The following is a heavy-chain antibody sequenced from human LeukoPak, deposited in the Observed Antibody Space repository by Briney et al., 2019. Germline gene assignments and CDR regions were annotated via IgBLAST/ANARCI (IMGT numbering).Heavy chain of an antibody. CDR2: IYYSGST. V-gene: IGHV4-39*07. CDR3: ARQISRSGRFNYYFDY. CDR1: GGSISSSSYY. J-gene: IGHJ4*02. Sequence: SETLSLTCTVSGGSISSSSYYWGWIRQPPGKGLEWIGSIYYSGSTYYNPSLKSRVTISVDTSKNQFSLKLSSVTAADTAVYYCARQISRSGRFNYYFDYWGQGTLVTASS. D-gene: IGHD3-10*01.